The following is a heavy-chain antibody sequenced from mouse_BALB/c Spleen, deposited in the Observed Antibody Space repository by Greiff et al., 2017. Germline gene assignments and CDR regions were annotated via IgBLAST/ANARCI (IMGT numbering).Heavy chain of an antibody. Sequence: EGQLQESGAELVKPGASVKLSCTASGFNIKDTYMHWVKQRPEQGLEWIGRIDPANGNTKYDPKFQGKATITADTSSNTAYLQLSSLTSEDTAVYYCAYGNYVGWFAYWGQGTLVTVSA. D-gene: IGHD2-1*01. CDR2: IDPANGNT. CDR3: AYGNYVGWFAY. V-gene: IGHV14-3*02. CDR1: GFNIKDTY. J-gene: IGHJ3*01.